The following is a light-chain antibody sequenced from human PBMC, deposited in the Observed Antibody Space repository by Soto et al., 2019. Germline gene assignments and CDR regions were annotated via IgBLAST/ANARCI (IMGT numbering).Light chain of an antibody. CDR2: RAS. CDR1: QTISSSF. J-gene: IGKJ3*01. CDR3: HQFGSSPLDT. V-gene: IGKV3-20*01. Sequence: IVLTQSPVTLCLSPGERATLSCRASQTISSSFLAWYQQKPGQTPRLLIYRASRRAPGIPDRFSGSGSWTGFTLTISRLEPEDFAVYYCHQFGSSPLDTFGPGTKVDIK.